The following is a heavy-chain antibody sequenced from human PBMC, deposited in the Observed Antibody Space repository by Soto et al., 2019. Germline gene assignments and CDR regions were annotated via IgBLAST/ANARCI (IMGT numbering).Heavy chain of an antibody. CDR3: ARAPSGSYPYYYGMDV. CDR2: ISPIFGTA. V-gene: IGHV1-69*05. J-gene: IGHJ6*02. CDR1: GYTFSSYG. D-gene: IGHD1-26*01. Sequence: SVKVSCKASGYTFSSYGISWVRQAPGQGLEWMGGISPIFGTANYAQKFQGRVTITTDESTSTAYMELSSLRSEDTAAYYCARAPSGSYPYYYGMDVWGQGTTVTVSS.